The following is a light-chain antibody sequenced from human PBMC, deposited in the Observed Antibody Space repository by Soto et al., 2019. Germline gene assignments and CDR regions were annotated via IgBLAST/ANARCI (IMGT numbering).Light chain of an antibody. CDR3: SSYTITNSWV. CDR1: SSDAGGSNR. J-gene: IGLJ3*02. V-gene: IGLV2-14*01. CDR2: EVG. Sequence: QSALTQPASVTGSPGQSITISCTGTSSDAGGSNRVSWYQHYPGTAPKLMIYEVGNRPSGVSDRFSASKSGNTASLIISGLQPEDEADYYCSSYTITNSWVFGGGTKLTVL.